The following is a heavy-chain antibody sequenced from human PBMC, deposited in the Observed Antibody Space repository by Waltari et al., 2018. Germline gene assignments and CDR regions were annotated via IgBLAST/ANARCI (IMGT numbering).Heavy chain of an antibody. V-gene: IGHV4-4*07. J-gene: IGHJ5*02. D-gene: IGHD2-2*02. CDR3: ARSGLCSSTSCYTNWFDP. CDR1: GGSISSYY. Sequence: QVQLQESGPGLVKPSETLSLTCTVSGGSISSYYWSWIRQPAGKGLEWIGRIYTCGSTNYNPSLKRRVTMSVDTSKNQFSLKVSSLTAADTAVYYCARSGLCSSTSCYTNWFDPWGQGTLVTVSS. CDR2: IYTCGST.